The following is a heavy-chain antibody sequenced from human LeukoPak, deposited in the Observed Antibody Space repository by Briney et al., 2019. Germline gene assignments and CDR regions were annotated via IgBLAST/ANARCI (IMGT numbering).Heavy chain of an antibody. Sequence: ASVKVSCKAFGYTFTSNYMHWVRQAPGQGPEWMGIINPSAGNTNYAQNFQGRVTMTRDTSTSTVYMELSSLRSEDTAVYYCARVRDGYNDAYDIWGQGTMVTVPS. J-gene: IGHJ3*02. CDR2: INPSAGNT. V-gene: IGHV1-46*01. D-gene: IGHD5-24*01. CDR3: ARVRDGYNDAYDI. CDR1: GYTFTSNY.